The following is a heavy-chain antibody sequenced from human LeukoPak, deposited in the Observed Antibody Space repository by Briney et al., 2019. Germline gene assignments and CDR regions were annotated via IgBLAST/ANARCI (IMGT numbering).Heavy chain of an antibody. CDR2: IKQDGSEK. CDR3: ARVLGVDTAMGGGDY. J-gene: IGHJ4*02. CDR1: GFTFSSYW. D-gene: IGHD5-18*01. V-gene: IGHV3-7*01. Sequence: GGSLRLSCAASGFTFSSYWMSWVRQAPGKGLEWVAHIKQDGSEKYYVDSVKGRFTISRDNAKNSLYLQMNSLRAEDTAVYYCARVLGVDTAMGGGDYWGQGTLVTVSS.